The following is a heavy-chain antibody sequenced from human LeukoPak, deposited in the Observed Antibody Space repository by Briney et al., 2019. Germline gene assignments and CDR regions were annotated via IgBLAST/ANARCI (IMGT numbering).Heavy chain of an antibody. CDR2: IYYSGST. V-gene: IGHV4-61*01. CDR1: GGSVSSGSYY. CDR3: ARGQPRVYHAFDI. Sequence: SETLSLTCTVSGGSVSSGSYYWSWIRQPPGKGLEWIGYIYYSGSTNYNPSLKSRVTISVDTSKNQFSLKVNSVTAADTAIYYCARGQPRVYHAFDIWGQGTMVTVSS. J-gene: IGHJ3*02. D-gene: IGHD6-6*01.